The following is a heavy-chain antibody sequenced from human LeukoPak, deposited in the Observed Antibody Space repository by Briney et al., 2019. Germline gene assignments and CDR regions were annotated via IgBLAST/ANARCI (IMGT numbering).Heavy chain of an antibody. J-gene: IGHJ6*02. CDR1: GFTFSSYW. CDR3: ARDMTTVTIGGFYYYYGMDV. Sequence: GGSLRLSCAASGFTFSSYWMHWVRQAPGKGLVWVSRINSDGSSTSYADSVKGRFTISRDNAKNTLYLQMNSLRAEDTAVYYCARDMTTVTIGGFYYYYGMDVCGQGTTVTVSS. V-gene: IGHV3-74*01. CDR2: INSDGSST. D-gene: IGHD4-11*01.